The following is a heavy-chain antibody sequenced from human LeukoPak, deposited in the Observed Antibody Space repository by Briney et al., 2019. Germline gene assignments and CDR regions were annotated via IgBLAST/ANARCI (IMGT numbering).Heavy chain of an antibody. V-gene: IGHV3-73*01. CDR3: TRERYGDFDY. CDR2: IRSKANSYAT. D-gene: IGHD4-17*01. Sequence: SGASLRLCCAASGFTFRGSAMHWVRQACGKGLEWVGRIRSKANSYATAYAASVKGRFTISRDGSKNTAYLQMNSLKTEDTAVYYCTRERYGDFDYWGQGTLVTVSS. J-gene: IGHJ4*02. CDR1: GFTFRGSA.